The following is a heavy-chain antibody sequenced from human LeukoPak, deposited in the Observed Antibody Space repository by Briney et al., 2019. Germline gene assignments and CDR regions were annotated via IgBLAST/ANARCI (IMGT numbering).Heavy chain of an antibody. V-gene: IGHV1-18*01. J-gene: IGHJ4*02. CDR3: ARMYYDYVWGSYRYTEFDY. Sequence: ASVKVSCKASGGTFSSYGISWVRQAPGQGLEWMGWISAYNGNTNYAQKLQGRVTMTTDTSTSTAYMELRSLRSDDTAVYYCARMYYDYVWGSYRYTEFDYWGQGTLVTVSS. CDR2: ISAYNGNT. D-gene: IGHD3-16*02. CDR1: GGTFSSYG.